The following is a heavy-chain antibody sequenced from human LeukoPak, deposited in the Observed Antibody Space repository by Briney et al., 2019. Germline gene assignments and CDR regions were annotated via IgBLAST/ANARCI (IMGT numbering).Heavy chain of an antibody. J-gene: IGHJ4*02. CDR3: ARMSSARHPPDY. D-gene: IGHD3-10*01. Sequence: GGSLRLSCAASGFTFGSYAVRWVRQAPGKGPELVSVISGSGGTTYYADSVKCRFTISRDNSKNTVYLQMNSLRGEDTAVYYCARMSSARHPPDYRGQGTLVTVSS. CDR1: GFTFGSYA. V-gene: IGHV3-23*01. CDR2: ISGSGGTT.